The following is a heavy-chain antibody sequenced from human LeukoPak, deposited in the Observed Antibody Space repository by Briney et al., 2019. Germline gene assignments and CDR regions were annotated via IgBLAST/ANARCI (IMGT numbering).Heavy chain of an antibody. Sequence: PGGALRVSCAASGFTFSTYGMHWVRQAPGKGLEWVAFVDYGGSYKYYADSAKGRFTISRDNSRNTLYLQMNSLRVEDTAVYYCARTILPALDYWGQGTLVAVSS. V-gene: IGHV3-30*19. CDR3: ARTILPALDY. CDR1: GFTFSTYG. CDR2: VDYGGSYK. D-gene: IGHD2-2*01. J-gene: IGHJ4*02.